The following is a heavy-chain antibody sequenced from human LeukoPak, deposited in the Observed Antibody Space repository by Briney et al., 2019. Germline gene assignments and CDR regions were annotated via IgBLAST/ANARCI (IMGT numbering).Heavy chain of an antibody. D-gene: IGHD3-22*01. Sequence: QPGGSLRLSCTASGFTFADYPMSWFRQAPGKGLEWVGFIKSKTSGGTTDYAASVKGRFTISRDDSESIAYLQMNSLRTEDTAVYYCTRDSPPRPLVVVISNDYWGQGTLVTVSS. CDR1: GFTFADYP. V-gene: IGHV3-49*03. J-gene: IGHJ4*02. CDR2: IKSKTSGGTT. CDR3: TRDSPPRPLVVVISNDY.